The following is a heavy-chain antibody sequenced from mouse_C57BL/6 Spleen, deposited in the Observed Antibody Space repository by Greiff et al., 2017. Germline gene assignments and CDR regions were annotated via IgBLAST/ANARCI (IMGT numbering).Heavy chain of an antibody. J-gene: IGHJ4*01. D-gene: IGHD1-1*01. V-gene: IGHV1-15*01. CDR1: GYTFTDYE. CDR2: IDPETGGT. Sequence: QVQLQQSGAELVRPGASVTLSCKASGYTFTDYEMHWVKQTPVHGLEWIGAIDPETGGTAYNQKFKGKAILTADKSSSTAYMELRSLTSEDSAVYYCTRWTTVVGHYTMGYWGQGTSVTVSS. CDR3: TRWTTVVGHYTMGY.